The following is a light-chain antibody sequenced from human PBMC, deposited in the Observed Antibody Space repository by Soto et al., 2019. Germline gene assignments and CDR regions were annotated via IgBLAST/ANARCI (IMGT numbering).Light chain of an antibody. Sequence: QSVLTQPPSVSGAPGQRVTISCTGSSSNIGAGYDVHWYQQLPGTAPKLLIYGNSNRPSGVPDRFSGSKSGISASLAITGLQAEDEADYYCQSYDSSLSVDVVFGGGTKLTVL. CDR2: GNS. V-gene: IGLV1-40*01. J-gene: IGLJ2*01. CDR3: QSYDSSLSVDVV. CDR1: SSNIGAGYD.